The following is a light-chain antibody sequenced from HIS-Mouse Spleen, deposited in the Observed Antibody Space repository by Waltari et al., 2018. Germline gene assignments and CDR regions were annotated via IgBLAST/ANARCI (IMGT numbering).Light chain of an antibody. CDR3: QAWDSSYSV. V-gene: IGLV3-1*01. Sequence: SYELTQPPSVSVSPGPTASITCSGDKLGDKYACWYQQKPGHSPVRVIYQDSKRPSGIPERVSGSNSGNTATLTISGTQAMDEADYYCQAWDSSYSVFGGGTKLTVL. J-gene: IGLJ2*01. CDR2: QDS. CDR1: KLGDKY.